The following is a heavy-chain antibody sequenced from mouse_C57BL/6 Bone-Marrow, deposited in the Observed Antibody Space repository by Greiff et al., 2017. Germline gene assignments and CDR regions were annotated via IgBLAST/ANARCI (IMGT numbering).Heavy chain of an antibody. CDR3: ARWGDGYYDAMDH. CDR2: INPNNGGT. V-gene: IGHV1-22*01. D-gene: IGHD2-3*01. CDR1: GYTFTDYN. Sequence: EVQLVESGPELVKPGASVKMSCKASGYTFTDYNMHWVKQSHGKSLEWIGYINPNNGGTSYNQKFKGKATLTVNKSSSTAYMELRSLTSEDSAVYYCARWGDGYYDAMDHWGQGTSVTVSS. J-gene: IGHJ4*01.